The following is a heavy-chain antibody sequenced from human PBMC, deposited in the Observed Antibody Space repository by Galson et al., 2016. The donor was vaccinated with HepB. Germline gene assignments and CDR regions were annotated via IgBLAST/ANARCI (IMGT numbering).Heavy chain of an antibody. CDR3: ATSTVRGFEH. V-gene: IGHV3-48*02. CDR2: ITPSSRTI. CDR1: GFNFGGDT. Sequence: SLRLSCAASGFNFGGDTMAWVRQAPGRGPEWLSDITPSSRTIHYAASVKGRFTISRDNAKNSLYLEMNSLRDEDTAVYYCATSTVRGFEHWGQGALVSVSS. D-gene: IGHD3-10*01. J-gene: IGHJ4*02.